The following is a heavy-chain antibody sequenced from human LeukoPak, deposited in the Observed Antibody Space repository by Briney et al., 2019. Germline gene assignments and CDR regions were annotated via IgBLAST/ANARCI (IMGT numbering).Heavy chain of an antibody. CDR2: INPRGGST. V-gene: IGHV1-46*01. D-gene: IGHD4-17*01. CDR1: GYTFPNYY. Sequence: ASVKVSCKACGYTFPNYYIHWVRQAPAQGLEWMGTINPRGGSTNSAQKFQGRVTMTRDTSTSTVYMELSSLRSEDTAVYYWAREGDASKDYGDFDYWGQGTLVTVSS. J-gene: IGHJ4*02. CDR3: AREGDASKDYGDFDY.